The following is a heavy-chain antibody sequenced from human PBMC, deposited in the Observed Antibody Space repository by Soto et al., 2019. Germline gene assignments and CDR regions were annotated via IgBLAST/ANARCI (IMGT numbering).Heavy chain of an antibody. CDR2: INSDGSST. V-gene: IGHV3-74*01. D-gene: IGHD6-19*01. CDR1: GFTFSSYW. CDR3: ARVGGGSGWGYYYYMDV. Sequence: GGSLRLSCAAPGFTFSSYWMHWVRQAPGKGLVWVSRINSDGSSTSYADSVKGRFTISRDNAKNTLYLQMNSLRAEDTAVYYWARVGGGSGWGYYYYMDVWGKGTTVTVSS. J-gene: IGHJ6*03.